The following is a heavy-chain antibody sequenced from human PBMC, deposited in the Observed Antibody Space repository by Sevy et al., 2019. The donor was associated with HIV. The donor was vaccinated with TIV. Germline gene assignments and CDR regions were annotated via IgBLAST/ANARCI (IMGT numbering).Heavy chain of an antibody. D-gene: IGHD3-10*01. CDR3: AKDLLPYGSGSYPLDY. J-gene: IGHJ4*02. CDR2: IGWNSGSV. Sequence: GGSLRLSCAASGFRFEDYGMHWVRRAPGKGLEWVSGIGWNSGSVGYAVSVKGRFTSSRDNAKNLLYLQMNSLTSEDTALYYCAKDLLPYGSGSYPLDYWGQGTVVTVSS. V-gene: IGHV3-9*01. CDR1: GFRFEDYG.